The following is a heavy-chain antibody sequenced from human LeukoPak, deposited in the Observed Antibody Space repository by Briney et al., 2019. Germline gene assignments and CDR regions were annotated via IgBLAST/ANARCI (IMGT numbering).Heavy chain of an antibody. CDR2: IYYSGST. CDR1: GGSISSSSYY. D-gene: IGHD1-26*01. Sequence: SETLSLTCTVSGGSISSSSYYWGWIRQPPGKGLEWIGSIYYSGSTYYNPSLKSRVTISVDTSKNQFSLKLSSVTAADTAVYYCARGSWSYYNYFDYWGQGTLVTVSS. V-gene: IGHV4-39*01. CDR3: ARGSWSYYNYFDY. J-gene: IGHJ4*02.